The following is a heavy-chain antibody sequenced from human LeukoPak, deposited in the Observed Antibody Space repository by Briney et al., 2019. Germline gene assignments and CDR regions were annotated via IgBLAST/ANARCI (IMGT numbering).Heavy chain of an antibody. CDR3: ARDKGDGYLHLDY. Sequence: PGGSLRLSCAASGFTVSSNYMSWVRQAPGKGLEWVSVIYSGGSTYYADSVKGRFTISRDNSKNTLYLQMNSLRAEDTAVYYCARDKGDGYLHLDYRGQGTLVTVSS. CDR2: IYSGGST. J-gene: IGHJ4*02. D-gene: IGHD5-24*01. V-gene: IGHV3-66*01. CDR1: GFTVSSNY.